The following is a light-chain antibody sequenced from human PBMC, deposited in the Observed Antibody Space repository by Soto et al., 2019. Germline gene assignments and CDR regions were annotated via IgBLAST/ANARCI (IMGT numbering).Light chain of an antibody. J-gene: IGKJ4*01. CDR2: GAS. CDR1: QSINRY. CDR3: QQYNSWPLT. V-gene: IGKV3-15*01. Sequence: EIVMTQSPASLSVSPRETATLSCRASQSINRYLAWYQHKPGQAPRLLIHGASTRATGVPARFSGSGSGTEFTLTITGLQSEDSAIYYCQQYNSWPLTFGGGTKVEIK.